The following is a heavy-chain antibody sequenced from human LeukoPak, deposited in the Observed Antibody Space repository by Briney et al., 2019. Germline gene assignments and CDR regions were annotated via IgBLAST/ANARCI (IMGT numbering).Heavy chain of an antibody. CDR2: ISAYNGNT. J-gene: IGHJ6*03. Sequence: ASVKVSCKASGYTFTSYYMHWVRQAPGQGLEWMGWISAYNGNTKYAQKFQGRVTMTTDTSTSTAYMELRSLRSDDTAVYYCAREEQFYYMDVWGKGTTVTVSS. CDR1: GYTFTSYY. CDR3: AREEQFYYMDV. D-gene: IGHD1/OR15-1a*01. V-gene: IGHV1-18*04.